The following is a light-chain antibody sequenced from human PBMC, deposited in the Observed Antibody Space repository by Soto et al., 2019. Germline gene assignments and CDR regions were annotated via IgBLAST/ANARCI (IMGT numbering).Light chain of an antibody. CDR1: QDISNY. CDR3: QQYDNLP. J-gene: IGKJ4*01. CDR2: DAS. Sequence: DIQMTQSPSSLSASVGDRVTITCQASQDISNYLNWYQQKPGKAPKLLIYDASNLETGVPSRFSGSGSGTDFTFTISSLQSEDIATYYCQQYDNLPFGGGTKVDIK. V-gene: IGKV1-33*01.